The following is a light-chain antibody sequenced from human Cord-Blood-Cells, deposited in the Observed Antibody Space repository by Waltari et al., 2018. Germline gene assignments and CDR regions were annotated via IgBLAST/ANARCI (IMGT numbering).Light chain of an antibody. V-gene: IGLV2-23*02. CDR1: RSDVGSYNL. J-gene: IGLJ2*01. CDR3: CSYAGSSTLV. CDR2: EVS. Sequence: QSALTQPAPVSGSPGQSLTISCTGTRSDVGSYNLVSWYQQHPGKAPKLMIYEVSKRPSGVSNRFSGSKSGNTASLTISGLQAEDEADYYCCSYAGSSTLVFGGGTKLTVL.